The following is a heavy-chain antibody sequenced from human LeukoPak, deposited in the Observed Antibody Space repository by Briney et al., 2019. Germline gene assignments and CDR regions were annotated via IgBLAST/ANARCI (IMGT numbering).Heavy chain of an antibody. J-gene: IGHJ3*02. Sequence: ASVKVSCKASGYTFTGYYMHWVRQAPGQGLEWMGWINPNSGGTNYAQKFQGRVTMTRDTSISTAYMELSRLRSDDTAVYYCARTQVVPAAGGAFDIWGRGTMVTVSS. D-gene: IGHD2-2*01. CDR2: INPNSGGT. CDR3: ARTQVVPAAGGAFDI. V-gene: IGHV1-2*02. CDR1: GYTFTGYY.